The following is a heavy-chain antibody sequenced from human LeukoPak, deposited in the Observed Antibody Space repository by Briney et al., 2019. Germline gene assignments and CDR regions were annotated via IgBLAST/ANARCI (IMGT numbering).Heavy chain of an antibody. Sequence: GGSLRLSCAASGFAFGTLAMHWVRQTPGKGLDWVSVISYGGSNKYYADSVKGRFTISRDNSKNTLYLQMNSLRPEDTAIYYCARVGYSLGHGDDAFDIWGQGTLVTASS. V-gene: IGHV3-30*01. CDR1: GFAFGTLA. J-gene: IGHJ3*02. D-gene: IGHD5-18*01. CDR3: ARVGYSLGHGDDAFDI. CDR2: ISYGGSNK.